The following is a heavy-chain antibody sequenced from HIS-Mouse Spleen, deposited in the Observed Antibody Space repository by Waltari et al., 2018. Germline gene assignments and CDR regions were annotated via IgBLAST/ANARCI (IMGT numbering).Heavy chain of an antibody. CDR3: AREIPYSSSWYDWYFDL. Sequence: QLQLQESGPGLVKPSETLSLTCTVSGGSISSSSYYWGWIRQPPGKGLEWIGSFYYSGRTYYNPSLKSRVTISVDTSKNPFSLKLSSVTAADTAVYYCAREIPYSSSWYDWYFDLWGRGTLVTVSS. CDR2: FYYSGRT. J-gene: IGHJ2*01. V-gene: IGHV4-39*07. CDR1: GGSISSSSYY. D-gene: IGHD6-13*01.